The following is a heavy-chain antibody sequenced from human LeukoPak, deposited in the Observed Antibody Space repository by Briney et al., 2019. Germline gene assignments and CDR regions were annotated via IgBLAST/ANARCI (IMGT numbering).Heavy chain of an antibody. J-gene: IGHJ4*02. V-gene: IGHV3-30-3*01. D-gene: IGHD4-17*01. CDR1: GFTFSSYP. CDR3: ARDRRDAVTMGY. Sequence: GGSLTLSCAASGFTFSSYPMHWVRKAPGKGLEWVAVISYDGSNKYYADSVKGRFTISRDNSKNTLYLQMNSLRAEDTAVYYCARDRRDAVTMGYWGQGTLVTVSS. CDR2: ISYDGSNK.